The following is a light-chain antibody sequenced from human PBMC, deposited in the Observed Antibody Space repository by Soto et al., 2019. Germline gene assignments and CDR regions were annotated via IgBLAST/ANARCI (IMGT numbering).Light chain of an antibody. J-gene: IGKJ1*01. V-gene: IGKV1-17*01. Sequence: DIQMTQSPSSLSASVGDRVTITCRASQSIRHYLDWYQQKPGKAPKLLIYAASSLQSGVPSRFSGSGSGTEFTLTISSLQPDDYGTYFCQHHNSYSQTFGQGTRWIS. CDR3: QHHNSYSQT. CDR1: QSIRHY. CDR2: AAS.